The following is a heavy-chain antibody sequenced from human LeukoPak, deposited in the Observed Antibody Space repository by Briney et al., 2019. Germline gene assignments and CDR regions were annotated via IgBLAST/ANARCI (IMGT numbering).Heavy chain of an antibody. CDR2: IWYDGSNK. CDR3: AKGGYSSLMDV. D-gene: IGHD6-19*01. V-gene: IGHV3-30*02. Sequence: PGGSLRLSCEASGFSFSNYGMHWVRQAPGRGLEWVAFIWYDGSNKYYADSVRGRFTISRDNSKNTLYLQISTLRVEDTAQYYCAKGGYSSLMDVWGKGTTVTVSS. J-gene: IGHJ6*03. CDR1: GFSFSNYG.